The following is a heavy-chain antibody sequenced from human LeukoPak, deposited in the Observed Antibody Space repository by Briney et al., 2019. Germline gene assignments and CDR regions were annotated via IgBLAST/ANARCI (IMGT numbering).Heavy chain of an antibody. D-gene: IGHD3-16*01. CDR2: IYPGDSDT. V-gene: IGHV5-51*01. CDR3: ARGFVRDY. J-gene: IGHJ4*02. Sequence: GESLKISCKGFGYNFPNNWIAWVRQMPGKGLGWMGIIYPGDSDTRYSPSFQGQVSISADKSINTAYLQWSSLKASDSAMYYCARGFVRDYWGQGTLVTVSS. CDR1: GYNFPNNW.